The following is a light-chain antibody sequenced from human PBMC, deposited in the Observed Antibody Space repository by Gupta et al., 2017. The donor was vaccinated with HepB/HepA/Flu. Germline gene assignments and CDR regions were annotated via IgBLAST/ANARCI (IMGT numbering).Light chain of an antibody. J-gene: IGKJ1*01. CDR3: HLDGSSAWR. CDR2: GAS. CDR1: QSVSSSY. Sequence: EIVLCQSPGTLFLSAGERANLSCRASQSVSSSYLGWYQQKHGQAARLLIYGASSRATRIPDRFSASASGTDFTLTISRLERRHNTVYCFHLDGSSAWRFGQGTKVEIK. V-gene: IGKV3-20*01.